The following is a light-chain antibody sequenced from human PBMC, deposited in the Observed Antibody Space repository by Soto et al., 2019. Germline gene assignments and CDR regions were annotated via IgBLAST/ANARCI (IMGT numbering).Light chain of an antibody. Sequence: QSVLTQPASVSGSPGQSITISCTGTSSDIGGYNYVSWYQQHPGKGPKLMIYDVSSRPSGVSHRFSGSKSGDTASPTISGLQAEDEADYYCSSYTSSSTVVFGGGTKVTVL. V-gene: IGLV2-14*03. CDR2: DVS. CDR3: SSYTSSSTVV. CDR1: SSDIGGYNY. J-gene: IGLJ2*01.